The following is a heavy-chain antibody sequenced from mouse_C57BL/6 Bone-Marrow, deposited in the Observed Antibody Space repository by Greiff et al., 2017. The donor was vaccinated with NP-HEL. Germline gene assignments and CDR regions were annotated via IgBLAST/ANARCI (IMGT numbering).Heavy chain of an antibody. CDR1: GYTFTDYE. CDR2: IDPETGGT. CDR3: TRKLYAMDY. J-gene: IGHJ4*01. Sequence: VKLMESGAELVRPGASVTLSCKASGYTFTDYEMHWVKQTPVHGLEWIGAIDPETGGTAYNQKFKGKAILTADKSSSTAYMELRSLTSEDSAVYYCTRKLYAMDYWGQGTSVTVSS. V-gene: IGHV1-15*01.